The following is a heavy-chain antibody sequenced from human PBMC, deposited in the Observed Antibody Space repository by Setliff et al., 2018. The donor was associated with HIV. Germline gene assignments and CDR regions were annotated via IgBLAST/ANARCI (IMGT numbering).Heavy chain of an antibody. J-gene: IGHJ4*02. CDR1: GFTFDDYT. CDR3: VKNIGGYSSSSVFDY. CDR2: ISWDGGNT. D-gene: IGHD6-6*01. V-gene: IGHV3-43*01. Sequence: GGSLRLSWSPSGFTFDDYTMHWVRQAPGKGLEWVSIISWDGGNTYYADSVKGRFTISRDNSKNSLYLQMNSLRTEDTALYYCVKNIGGYSSSSVFDYWGQGTPVTVS.